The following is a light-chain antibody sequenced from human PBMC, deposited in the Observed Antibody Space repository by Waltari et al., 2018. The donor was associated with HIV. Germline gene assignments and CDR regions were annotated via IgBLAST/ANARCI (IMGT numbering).Light chain of an antibody. V-gene: IGKV3-20*01. Sequence: EIVMTQSPATLSVSLGERATLSCRASQSLTSNLAWYQQKPGQAPRLLIYGASSRATGIPDRFSGSGSGTDFTLTISRLEPEDFAVYYCQQYGSSPYTFGQGTKLEIK. CDR2: GAS. CDR3: QQYGSSPYT. CDR1: QSLTSN. J-gene: IGKJ2*01.